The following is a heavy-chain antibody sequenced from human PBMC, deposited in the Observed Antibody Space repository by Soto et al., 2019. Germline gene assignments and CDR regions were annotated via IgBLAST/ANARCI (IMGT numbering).Heavy chain of an antibody. CDR3: TTDGREAWNPHDDILTGSFDY. CDR1: GFTFSNAW. CDR2: IKSKTDGGTT. J-gene: IGHJ4*02. V-gene: IGHV3-15*07. Sequence: GGSLRLSCAASGFTFSNAWMNWVRQAPGKGLEWVGRIKSKTDGGTTDYAAPVKGRFTISRDDSKNTLYLQMNSLKTEDTAVYYCTTDGREAWNPHDDILTGSFDYWGQGTLVTVSS. D-gene: IGHD3-9*01.